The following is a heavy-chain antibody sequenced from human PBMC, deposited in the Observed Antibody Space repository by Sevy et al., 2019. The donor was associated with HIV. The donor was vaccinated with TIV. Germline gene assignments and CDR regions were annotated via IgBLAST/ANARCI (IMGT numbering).Heavy chain of an antibody. CDR2: IFNDGKQK. CDR3: ARESGSDWYLDY. D-gene: IGHD2-21*02. CDR1: GFIFSRYG. Sequence: GGSLRLSCKASGFIFSRYGVHWVPQAPGKGLEWVASIFNDGKQKYYGDPVKGRFTISRDDSKNTLYLQMDSLRAEDTAVYYCARESGSDWYLDYWGQGTLVTVSS. V-gene: IGHV3-33*01. J-gene: IGHJ4*02.